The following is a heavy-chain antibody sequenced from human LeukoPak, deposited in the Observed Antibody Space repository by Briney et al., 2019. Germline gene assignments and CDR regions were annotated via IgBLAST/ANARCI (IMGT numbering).Heavy chain of an antibody. D-gene: IGHD5-12*01. CDR1: GFSFRSYA. V-gene: IGHV3-23*01. Sequence: GGSLRLSCAPSGFSFRSYAMTWVRQAPGKGLEWVSGIGGGGGSAYYADSVKGRFTISRDNSRNTLFLQMNSLRAEDTAVYYCVKNRRIVPTAAGDSWGQGALVTVSS. J-gene: IGHJ4*02. CDR2: IGGGGGSA. CDR3: VKNRRIVPTAAGDS.